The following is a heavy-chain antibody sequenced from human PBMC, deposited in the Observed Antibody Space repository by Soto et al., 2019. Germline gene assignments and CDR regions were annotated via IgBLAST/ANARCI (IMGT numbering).Heavy chain of an antibody. V-gene: IGHV4-30-2*01. Sequence: NPSETLSLTCAASGFPISSGGYSWNWIRQPPGQGLEWIGCVYHTGCSSYNPSLKTRINISADRSKNQYSLKLSFVTAADTAVYYCARARRDDYDSSGYIYDYWGQGTLVTVSS. J-gene: IGHJ4*02. D-gene: IGHD3-22*01. CDR1: GFPISSGGYS. CDR2: VYHTGCS. CDR3: ARARRDDYDSSGYIYDY.